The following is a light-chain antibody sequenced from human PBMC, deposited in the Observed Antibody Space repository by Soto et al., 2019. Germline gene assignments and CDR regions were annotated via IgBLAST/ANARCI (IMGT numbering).Light chain of an antibody. J-gene: IGKJ1*01. CDR1: QGIRDE. V-gene: IGKV1-6*01. CDR3: LQDYNYPWT. Sequence: IQMTQSPSTLSASVGDRVTITCRASQGIRDELGWYQQKAGKAPNLLISAASRLQSGVPSRFSGSRYGTDFTLTISSLQPEDFATYYCLQDYNYPWTFGQGTKVDIK. CDR2: AAS.